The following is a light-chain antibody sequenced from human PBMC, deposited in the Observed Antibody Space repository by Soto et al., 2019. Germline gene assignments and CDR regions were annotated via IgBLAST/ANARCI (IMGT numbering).Light chain of an antibody. V-gene: IGLV1-40*01. CDR1: SSNIGSGFD. Sequence: QSVLAQPPSVSGAPGQTVTISCAGGSSNIGSGFDVHWYQQVSGAAPKLLIYGNSNRPSGVPDRFSGSRSGTSASLVITGLQPEDEADYYCQSYDSSLRGSVFGPGTKVTVL. J-gene: IGLJ1*01. CDR3: QSYDSSLRGSV. CDR2: GNS.